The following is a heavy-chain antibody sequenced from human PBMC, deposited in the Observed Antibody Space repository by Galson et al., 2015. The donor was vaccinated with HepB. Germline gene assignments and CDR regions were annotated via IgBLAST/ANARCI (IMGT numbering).Heavy chain of an antibody. CDR3: ARVNDFGIYYYYYMDV. CDR1: GYTFTSYG. D-gene: IGHD3-3*01. V-gene: IGHV1-18*01. Sequence: SVKVSCKASGYTFTSYGISWVRQAPGQGLEWMGWISAYNGNTNYAQKLQGRVTMTTDTSTSTAYMELRSLRSDDTAVYYCARVNDFGIYYYYYMDVWGKGTTVTVSS. CDR2: ISAYNGNT. J-gene: IGHJ6*03.